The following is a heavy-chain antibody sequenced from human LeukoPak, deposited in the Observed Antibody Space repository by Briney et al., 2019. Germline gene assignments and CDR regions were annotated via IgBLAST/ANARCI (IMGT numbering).Heavy chain of an antibody. J-gene: IGHJ4*02. CDR3: ARDPDYRGSQPHGYFDY. V-gene: IGHV3-7*01. Sequence: GXSLRLSCAASRFTFSDYWMSWVRQAAGKGMEWVAYIKRDGSDIYYVDSVKGGFIISRDNAKTSLYLQMNSLRAEDTAVYYCARDPDYRGSQPHGYFDYWGQGTLVTVSS. CDR1: RFTFSDYW. D-gene: IGHD3-16*01. CDR2: IKRDGSDI.